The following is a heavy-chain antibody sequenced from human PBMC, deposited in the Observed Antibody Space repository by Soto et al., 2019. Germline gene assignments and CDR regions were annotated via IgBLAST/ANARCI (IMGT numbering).Heavy chain of an antibody. V-gene: IGHV3-74*01. J-gene: IGHJ5*02. CDR2: IDGDGTST. CDR1: GFTFSGYW. D-gene: IGHD4-4*01. Sequence: PGGSLGLSCAASGFTFSGYWMYWVRQSPGKGLVWVSRIDGDGTSTGYADSVKGRFTISRDNAKNTLYLQMNSLRAEDTAVYYCARDPRNLGLDPWGLGTLVTVSS. CDR3: ARDPRNLGLDP.